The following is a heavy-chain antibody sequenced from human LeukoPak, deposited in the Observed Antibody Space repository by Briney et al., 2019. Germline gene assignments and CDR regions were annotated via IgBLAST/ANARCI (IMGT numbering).Heavy chain of an antibody. V-gene: IGHV3-30*03. CDR3: ARDSGVAGPPQ. D-gene: IGHD6-19*01. CDR2: ISYDGSDK. Sequence: GGSLRLSCAASGFTFSGYGMHWVRQAPGKGLEWVAVISYDGSDKYYTDSVKGRFTISRDNSENTLYLQMNSLRTEDTAVYYCARDSGVAGPPQWGQGTLVTVSS. J-gene: IGHJ4*02. CDR1: GFTFSGYG.